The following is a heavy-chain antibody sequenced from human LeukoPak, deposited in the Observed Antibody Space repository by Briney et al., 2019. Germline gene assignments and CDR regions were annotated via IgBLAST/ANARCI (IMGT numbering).Heavy chain of an antibody. J-gene: IGHJ6*03. Sequence: GGSLRLSCAASGFTFSSYGMSWVRQAPGKGLEWVSAISGSGGSTYYADSVKGRFTISRDNSKNTLYLQMNSLRAEDTAVYYCAKGGDENGHYYYYYMDVWGKGTTVTISS. CDR2: ISGSGGST. CDR3: AKGGDENGHYYYYYMDV. D-gene: IGHD2-21*01. V-gene: IGHV3-23*01. CDR1: GFTFSSYG.